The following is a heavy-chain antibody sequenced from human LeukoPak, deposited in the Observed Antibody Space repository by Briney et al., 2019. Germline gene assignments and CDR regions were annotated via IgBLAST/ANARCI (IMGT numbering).Heavy chain of an antibody. CDR2: INHSGST. D-gene: IGHD2-2*01. CDR1: GGSFSGYY. Sequence: SETLSLTCAVYGGSFSGYYWSWLRQPPGKGLEWIEEINHSGSTNYNPSLKSRVTISVDTSKNQFSLKLSSVTAADTAVYYCARVASMNGFDPWGQGTLVTVSS. V-gene: IGHV4-34*01. CDR3: ARVASMNGFDP. J-gene: IGHJ5*02.